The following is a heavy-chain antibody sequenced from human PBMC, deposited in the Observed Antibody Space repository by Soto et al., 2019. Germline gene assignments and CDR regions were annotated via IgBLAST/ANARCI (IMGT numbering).Heavy chain of an antibody. CDR3: ARVGRGTVAGMLEGWFDP. J-gene: IGHJ5*02. CDR1: GGTFSSYA. D-gene: IGHD6-19*01. Sequence: QVQLVQSGAEVKKPGSSVKVSCKASGGTFSSYAISWVRQAPGQGLEWMGGIIPILGTANYAQKFQGRVTITADESTSTAYMELSSLRSEDTAVYYCARVGRGTVAGMLEGWFDPWGQGTLVTVSS. CDR2: IIPILGTA. V-gene: IGHV1-69*01.